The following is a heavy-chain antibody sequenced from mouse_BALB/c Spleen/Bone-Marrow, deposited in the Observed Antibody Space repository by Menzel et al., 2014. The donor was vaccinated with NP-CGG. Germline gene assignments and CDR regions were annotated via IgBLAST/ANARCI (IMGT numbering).Heavy chain of an antibody. J-gene: IGHJ1*01. CDR1: GYTFSSYW. Sequence: VQRVESGAELMKPGASVEISCKATGYTFSSYWIEWVKQRPGHGLEWIGEILPGSGSTNYNEKFKGKATFTADTSSNTAFRQRSSRRGEVSAVYDCEGGGGRGGYWYFDVWGAGTTVTVSS. CDR2: ILPGSGST. V-gene: IGHV1-9*01. CDR3: EGGGGRGGYWYFDV.